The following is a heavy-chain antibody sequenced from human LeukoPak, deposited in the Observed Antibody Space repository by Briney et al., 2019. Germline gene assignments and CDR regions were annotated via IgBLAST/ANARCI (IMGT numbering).Heavy chain of an antibody. CDR3: AKEGDVVVTLSYYFDC. Sequence: GGSLRLSCAVSGFTFSDYALSWVRQAPGRGLEWASSFSVSGGNTYYADSVKGRFTISRDNSKNMLYLQKNSLRAEDSAVYYCAKEGDVVVTLSYYFDCWGQGTPVTVSS. CDR1: GFTFSDYA. CDR2: FSVSGGNT. V-gene: IGHV3-23*01. J-gene: IGHJ4*02. D-gene: IGHD3-22*01.